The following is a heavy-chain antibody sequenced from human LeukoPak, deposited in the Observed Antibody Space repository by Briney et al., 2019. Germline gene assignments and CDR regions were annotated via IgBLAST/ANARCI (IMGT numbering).Heavy chain of an antibody. V-gene: IGHV1-2*02. D-gene: IGHD2-8*01. J-gene: IGHJ3*02. CDR1: GYTFTGYY. Sequence: GASVKVSCKASGYTFTGYYMHWVRQAPGQGLEWMGWINPNSGGSSYAQKFQGRVTMTRDTSISTAYMELGRLRSDDTAVYYCAREGGEWDAFDIWGQGTMVTVSS. CDR2: INPNSGGS. CDR3: AREGGEWDAFDI.